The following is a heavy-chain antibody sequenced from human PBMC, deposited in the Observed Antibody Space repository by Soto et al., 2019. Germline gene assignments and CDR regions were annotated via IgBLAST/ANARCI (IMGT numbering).Heavy chain of an antibody. J-gene: IGHJ6*02. CDR2: MNPNSGNT. CDR3: ARGVVVPNYYYYYGMDV. V-gene: IGHV1-8*02. CDR1: GYTFTSYG. Sequence: ASVKVSCKASGYTFTSYGISWVRQAPGQGLEWMGWMNPNSGNTGYAQKFQGRVTMTRNSSISTAYMELSSLRSEDTSVYYCARGVVVPNYYYYYGMDVWGQGTTVTVSS. D-gene: IGHD2-2*01.